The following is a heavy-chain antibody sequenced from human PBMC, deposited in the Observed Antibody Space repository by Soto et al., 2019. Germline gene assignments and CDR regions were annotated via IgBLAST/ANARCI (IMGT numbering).Heavy chain of an antibody. V-gene: IGHV6-1*01. CDR3: AKTPYYYYYGMDV. J-gene: IGHJ6*02. Sequence: SQTLSLTCAISVDIVSSNSAAWNCIRQSPSRGLEWLGRTYYRSKWYNDYAVSVKSRITINPDTSKNQFSLQLNSVTPEDTAVYYCAKTPYYYYYGMDVWGQGTTVTVSS. CDR2: TYYRSKWYN. CDR1: VDIVSSNSAA.